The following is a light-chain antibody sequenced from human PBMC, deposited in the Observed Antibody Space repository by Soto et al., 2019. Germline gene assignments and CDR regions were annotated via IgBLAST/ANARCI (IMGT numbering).Light chain of an antibody. Sequence: EILLTQSPGTLSLSPGERATLSCRASQTISSDYLAWYQQKPGQAPRLLIFGAATRAADIPDRFSGSGPGTDFTLTISRLEPEDFAVYYCQRYGSSPTFGQGTKVEIK. J-gene: IGKJ1*01. V-gene: IGKV3-20*01. CDR3: QRYGSSPT. CDR1: QTISSDY. CDR2: GAA.